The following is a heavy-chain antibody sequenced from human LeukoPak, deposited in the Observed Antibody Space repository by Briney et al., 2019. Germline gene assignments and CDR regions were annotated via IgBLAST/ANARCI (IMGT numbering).Heavy chain of an antibody. CDR1: GFTFSSYG. CDR3: AKDRSWLWDLDAFDI. J-gene: IGHJ3*02. CDR2: ISYDGSNK. D-gene: IGHD6-13*01. V-gene: IGHV3-30*18. Sequence: PGGSLRLSCAASGFTFSSYGMHWVRQAPGKGLEWVAVISYDGSNKYYADSVKGRFTISRDNSKNTLYLQMNSLRAEDTAVYYCAKDRSWLWDLDAFDIWGQGTMVTVSS.